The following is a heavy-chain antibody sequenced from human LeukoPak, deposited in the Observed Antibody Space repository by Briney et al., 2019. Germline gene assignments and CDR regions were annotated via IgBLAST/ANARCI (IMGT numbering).Heavy chain of an antibody. V-gene: IGHV4-4*07. CDR1: GASISIYY. Sequence: SETLSLTCSVSGASISIYYWNWIRQSAGRGLEWIGRVYASGRSKYNPSLQSRVSMSVDKSKKQFSLELSSVTAADTAVYYCAREQLELRGTDSYYYLDVWXXGTTVTVSS. CDR3: AREQLELRGTDSYYYLDV. CDR2: VYASGRS. D-gene: IGHD1-1*01. J-gene: IGHJ6*03.